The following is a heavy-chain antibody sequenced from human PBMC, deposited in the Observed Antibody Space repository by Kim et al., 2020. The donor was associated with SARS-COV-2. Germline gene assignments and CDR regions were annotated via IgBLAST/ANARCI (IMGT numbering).Heavy chain of an antibody. CDR2: ISGSGGST. J-gene: IGHJ6*02. D-gene: IGHD3-9*01. V-gene: IGHV3-23*01. Sequence: GGSLRLSCAASGFTFSSYAMSWVRQAPGKGLEWVSAISGSGGSTYYADSVKGRFTIARDNSKNTLYLQMNSLRAEDTAVYYCAKDYDILTGSPLGMDVWGQGTTVTVSS. CDR1: GFTFSSYA. CDR3: AKDYDILTGSPLGMDV.